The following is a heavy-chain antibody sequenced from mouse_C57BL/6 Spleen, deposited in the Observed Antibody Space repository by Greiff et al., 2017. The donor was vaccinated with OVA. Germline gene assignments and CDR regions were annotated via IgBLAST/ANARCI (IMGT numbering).Heavy chain of an antibody. V-gene: IGHV5-17*01. Sequence: EVHLVESGGGLVKPGGSLKLSCAASGFTFSDYGMHWVSQAPEKGLEWVAYISSGSSTIYYADTVKGRFTISRDNAKNTLFLQMTSLRSEDTAMYYCARGITTVVGYAMDYWGQGTSVTVSS. CDR3: ARGITTVVGYAMDY. CDR2: ISSGSSTI. J-gene: IGHJ4*01. D-gene: IGHD1-1*01. CDR1: GFTFSDYG.